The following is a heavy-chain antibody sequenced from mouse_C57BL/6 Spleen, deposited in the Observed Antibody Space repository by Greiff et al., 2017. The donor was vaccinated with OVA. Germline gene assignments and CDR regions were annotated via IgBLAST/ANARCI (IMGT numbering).Heavy chain of an antibody. CDR3: AREDDYDGVAY. Sequence: QVQLKQPGAELVKPGASVKLSCKASGYTFTSYWMHWVKQRPGQGLEWIGMIHPNSGSTNYNEKFKSKATLTVDKSSSTAYMQLSSLTSEDSAVYYCAREDDYDGVAYWGQGTLVTVSA. V-gene: IGHV1-64*01. J-gene: IGHJ3*01. CDR2: IHPNSGST. CDR1: GYTFTSYW. D-gene: IGHD2-4*01.